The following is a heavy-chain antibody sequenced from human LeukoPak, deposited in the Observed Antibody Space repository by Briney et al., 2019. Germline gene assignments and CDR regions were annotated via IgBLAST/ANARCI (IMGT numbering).Heavy chain of an antibody. CDR3: AKAREREYYDSSGLGAFDI. CDR1: GFTFSDYY. V-gene: IGHV3-11*01. CDR2: ISSSGSTI. J-gene: IGHJ3*02. D-gene: IGHD3-22*01. Sequence: GGSLRLSCAASGFTFSDYYMSWIRQAPGKGLEWVSYISSSGSTIYYADSVKGRFTISRDNAKNSLYLQMNSLRAEDTAVYYCAKAREREYYDSSGLGAFDIWGQGTMVTVSS.